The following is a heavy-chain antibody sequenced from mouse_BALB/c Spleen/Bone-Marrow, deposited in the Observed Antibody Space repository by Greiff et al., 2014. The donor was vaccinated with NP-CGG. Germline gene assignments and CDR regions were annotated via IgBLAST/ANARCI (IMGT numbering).Heavy chain of an antibody. J-gene: IGHJ1*01. Sequence: DVQLVESGGGLVKPGGSLKLSCAASGFTFSGYAMSWVRQTPEKRLEWVASISSGGSTFYPDSVKGRFTISRDNARNILYLQMSSLRSEDTAMYYCARRKTTILTTSYWYFDVWGAGTTVTVSS. CDR3: ARRKTTILTTSYWYFDV. CDR1: GFTFSGYA. CDR2: ISSGGST. V-gene: IGHV5-6-5*01. D-gene: IGHD2-5*01.